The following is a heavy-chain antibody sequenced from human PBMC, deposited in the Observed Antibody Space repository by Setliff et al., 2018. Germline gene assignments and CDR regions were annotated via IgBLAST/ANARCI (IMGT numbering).Heavy chain of an antibody. J-gene: IGHJ4*02. V-gene: IGHV3-23*01. Sequence: GGSLRLSCEASGFTFSSYTMTWVRQAPGEGLEWVSGISVRTGLTYYADSVKGRFTMSRDISKNTVYLHMTSLRAEDTAMYYCAKRGDTRTFDYWGQGTLVTV. CDR1: GFTFSSYT. CDR3: AKRGDTRTFDY. D-gene: IGHD5-18*01. CDR2: ISVRTGLT.